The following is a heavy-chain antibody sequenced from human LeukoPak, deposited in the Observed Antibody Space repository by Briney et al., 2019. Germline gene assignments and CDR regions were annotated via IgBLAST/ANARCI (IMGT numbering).Heavy chain of an antibody. J-gene: IGHJ4*02. CDR2: ISGNADST. CDR3: ARRVTYSGAYDY. CDR1: GFTVSSNY. V-gene: IGHV3-64*01. D-gene: IGHD1-26*01. Sequence: PGGSLRLSCAASGFTVSSNYMSWVRQAPGKGLEYVSGISGNADSTFYAKSVRGRFTISRDNSQNTMYLQMGSLRPEDMGLFYCARRVTYSGAYDYWGQGTLVTVSA.